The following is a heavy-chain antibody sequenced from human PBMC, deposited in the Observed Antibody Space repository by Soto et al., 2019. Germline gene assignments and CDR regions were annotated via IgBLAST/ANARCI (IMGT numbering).Heavy chain of an antibody. V-gene: IGHV1-18*03. Sequence: QDQLVQSGAEVKEPGASVRISCKTSGYPFTNYGISWVRQAPGQGLEWMGWSNTYSGNTHYALKSPGRVTLTTDTSPRTAYMELRSLTSDDMAIYYCAKYTTRERQMRVDSWGQGTLVTVSS. CDR1: GYPFTNYG. CDR2: SNTYSGNT. D-gene: IGHD1-26*01. J-gene: IGHJ4*02. CDR3: AKYTTRERQMRVDS.